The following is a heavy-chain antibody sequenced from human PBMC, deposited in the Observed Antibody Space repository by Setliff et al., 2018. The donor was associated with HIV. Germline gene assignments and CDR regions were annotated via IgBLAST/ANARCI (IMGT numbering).Heavy chain of an antibody. V-gene: IGHV4-34*01. Sequence: PSETLSLTCAVYGGSFSDYSWSWLRQPPGKGLEWIGEISYSGSTNYNPSLKSRVTISIDTSKNQFSLRLTSVTAADTAVYYCAKSPGFSGYGGSGWGQGTLVTVS. CDR2: ISYSGST. CDR1: GGSFSDYS. D-gene: IGHD5-12*01. J-gene: IGHJ4*02. CDR3: AKSPGFSGYGGSG.